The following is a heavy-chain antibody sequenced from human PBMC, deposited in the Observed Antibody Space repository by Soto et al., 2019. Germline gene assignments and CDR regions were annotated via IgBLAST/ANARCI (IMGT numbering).Heavy chain of an antibody. CDR3: TSLASLTMVTK. CDR1: GFTLSDQH. D-gene: IGHD4-17*01. CDR2: TRNKGNSYTT. V-gene: IGHV3-72*01. Sequence: EVQVVESGGGLVQPGGSLRLSCAASGFTLSDQHMDWVRQAPGKGLEWVGRTRNKGNSYTTEYAASVKGRFIISRDDSKNSLYLQMDSLKTEDTAVYYCTSLASLTMVTKWGRGTLVTVSS. J-gene: IGHJ2*01.